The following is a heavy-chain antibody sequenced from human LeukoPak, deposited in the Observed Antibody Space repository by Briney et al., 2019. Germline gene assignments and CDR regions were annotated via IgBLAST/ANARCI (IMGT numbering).Heavy chain of an antibody. J-gene: IGHJ6*02. CDR2: IYYSGST. CDR3: ARGIGRSSSRHYYYGMDV. D-gene: IGHD6-6*01. Sequence: SETLSLTCTVSGGSISSYYWSWIRQPPGKGLEWIGYIYYSGSTNYNPSLKSRVTISVDTSKNQFSLKLSSVTAADTAVYYCARGIGRSSSRHYYYGMDVWGQGTTVTVSS. V-gene: IGHV4-59*01. CDR1: GGSISSYY.